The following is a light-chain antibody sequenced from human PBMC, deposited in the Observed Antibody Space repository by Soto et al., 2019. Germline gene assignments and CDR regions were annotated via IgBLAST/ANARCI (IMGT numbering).Light chain of an antibody. V-gene: IGKV1-5*03. CDR2: KAS. J-gene: IGKJ1*01. Sequence: DIQMTQSPSTLSASVGDRVTITCRASQSISSWLAWYQQKPGKAPKLQIYKASSLESGVPSRFSGSGSGTEFTLTISSLQPDDFATYYCQQHNSYSTFGQGTKVDI. CDR3: QQHNSYST. CDR1: QSISSW.